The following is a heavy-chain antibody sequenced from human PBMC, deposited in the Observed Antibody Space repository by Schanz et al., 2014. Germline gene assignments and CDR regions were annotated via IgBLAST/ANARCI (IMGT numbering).Heavy chain of an antibody. CDR1: GFTVNTNY. D-gene: IGHD6-6*01. Sequence: EVQLVESGGGLIQPGGSLRLSCAVSGFTVNTNYMSWVRQAPGKGLEWISSMYINSGSTQYADSVQGRFTLSKDFSKDTLYLQLTSLRPEDTAVYYCARLATSKSRLGDAVDIWGQGTMVTVSS. CDR3: ARLATSKSRLGDAVDI. V-gene: IGHV3-66*03. CDR2: MYINSGST. J-gene: IGHJ3*02.